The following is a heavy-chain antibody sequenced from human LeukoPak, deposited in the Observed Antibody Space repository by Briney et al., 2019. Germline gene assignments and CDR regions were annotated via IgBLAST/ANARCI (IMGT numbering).Heavy chain of an antibody. CDR1: GYSISSGYY. J-gene: IGHJ6*03. V-gene: IGHV4-38-2*02. Sequence: SETLSLTCTVSGYSISSGYYWGWIRQPPGKGLEWIGSIYHSGSTYYNPSLKSRVTISVDTSKNQFSLKLSSVTAADTAVYYCARGRRGIYYYYYYMDVWGKGTTVTVSS. CDR3: ARGRRGIYYYYYYMDV. CDR2: IYHSGST.